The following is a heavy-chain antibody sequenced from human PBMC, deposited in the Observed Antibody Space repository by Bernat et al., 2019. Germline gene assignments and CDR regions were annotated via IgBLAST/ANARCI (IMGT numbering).Heavy chain of an antibody. J-gene: IGHJ6*02. D-gene: IGHD1-26*01. V-gene: IGHV3-30*18. Sequence: QVQLVESGGGVVQPGRSLRLSCAASGFTFSSYGMHWVRQAPGKGLEGVAVISYDGSNKYYADSVKGRFTISRDNSKNTLYLQMNSLRAEDTAVYYCANGEWEPHYGMDVWGQGTTVTVSS. CDR2: ISYDGSNK. CDR1: GFTFSSYG. CDR3: ANGEWEPHYGMDV.